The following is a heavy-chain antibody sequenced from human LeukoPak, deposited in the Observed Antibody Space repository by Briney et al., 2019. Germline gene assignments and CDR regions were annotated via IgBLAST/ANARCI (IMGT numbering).Heavy chain of an antibody. V-gene: IGHV4-34*01. D-gene: IGHD6-13*01. CDR1: GGSFSGYY. J-gene: IGHJ4*02. CDR3: AGEKSSWYYFTL. CDR2: INHSGST. Sequence: PSETLSLTCAVYGGSFSGYYWSWIRQPPGKGLEWIGEINHSGSTNYNPSLKSRVTISVDTSKNQFSLKLSSVTAADTAVYYCAGEKSSWYYFTLRGQGTLVTVSS.